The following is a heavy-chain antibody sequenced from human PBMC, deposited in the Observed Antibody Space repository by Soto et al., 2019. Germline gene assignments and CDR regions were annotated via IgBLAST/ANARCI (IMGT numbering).Heavy chain of an antibody. CDR1: GGSISSADHY. D-gene: IGHD4-17*01. CDR2: IYHSGNT. Sequence: SETLSLICSVSGGSISSADHYWSCIRQPPGKRLEWMGYIYHSGNTHYNPSLKSRITISIDPSTNRFSLNLTSVTAADTAVYFCARLRWQVEKNSIDPCGQAALVTVSS. J-gene: IGHJ5*02. CDR3: ARLRWQVEKNSIDP. V-gene: IGHV4-30-4*01.